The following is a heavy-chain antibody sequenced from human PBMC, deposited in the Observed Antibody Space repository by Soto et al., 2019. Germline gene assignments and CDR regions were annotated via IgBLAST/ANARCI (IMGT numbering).Heavy chain of an antibody. D-gene: IGHD3-16*01. J-gene: IGHJ5*01. CDR2: ISHDGSEK. Sequence: QVQLVESGGGLVQPGTSLRISCAASGFTFSTHGMHWVRQAPGKGLEWVAMISHDGSEKYYVDSVKGRFTISRDTSKNTLFLQMDSLRAEDTAVYSCAKDWGETDWDNWFDSWGQGTLVTVSS. V-gene: IGHV3-30*18. CDR1: GFTFSTHG. CDR3: AKDWGETDWDNWFDS.